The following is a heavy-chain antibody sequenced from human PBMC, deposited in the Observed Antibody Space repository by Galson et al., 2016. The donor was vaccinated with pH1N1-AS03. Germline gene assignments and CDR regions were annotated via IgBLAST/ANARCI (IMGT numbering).Heavy chain of an antibody. V-gene: IGHV5-10-1*01. J-gene: IGHJ6*02. D-gene: IGHD2-15*01. Sequence: QSGAEVKKPGESLRISCEGSGYTFTSYWISWVRQMPGKGLEWMGMIDPSDSYTNYSPSFQGHVTISADKSIDTAYLQWSSLKASDTAMYYCTRQERFVIATTHRYYYGMDVWGHGTTVTVSS. CDR3: TRQERFVIATTHRYYYGMDV. CDR2: IDPSDSYT. CDR1: GYTFTSYW.